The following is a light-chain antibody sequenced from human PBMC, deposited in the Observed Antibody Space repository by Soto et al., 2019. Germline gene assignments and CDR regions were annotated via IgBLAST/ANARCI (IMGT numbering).Light chain of an antibody. Sequence: EIVMTQSPATLSVSPGERATLSCRASQSVSSNLAWYQQKPGKAPKLLICDASTLYSGVPSRFSGSGSGTDFTLTISGLQPEDFAAYYCQQLRSYPSTFGGGTKVEI. J-gene: IGKJ4*01. V-gene: IGKV3-15*01. CDR3: QQLRSYPST. CDR2: DAS. CDR1: QSVSSN.